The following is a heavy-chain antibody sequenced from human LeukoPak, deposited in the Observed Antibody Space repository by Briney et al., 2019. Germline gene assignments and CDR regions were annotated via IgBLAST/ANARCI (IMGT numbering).Heavy chain of an antibody. Sequence: SETLSLTCTVSGDSISSYYWSWIRQPPGKGLEWIGYIYYSGSTNYNPSLKSRVTMSLDTSKNQFSLKLSSVTAADTAVCYCARQPQLPNWFDPWGQGTLVTVSS. CDR2: IYYSGST. D-gene: IGHD5-24*01. CDR3: ARQPQLPNWFDP. CDR1: GDSISSYY. V-gene: IGHV4-59*08. J-gene: IGHJ5*02.